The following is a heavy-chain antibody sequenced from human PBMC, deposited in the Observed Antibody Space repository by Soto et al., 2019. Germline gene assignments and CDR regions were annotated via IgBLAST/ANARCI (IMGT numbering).Heavy chain of an antibody. J-gene: IGHJ5*02. CDR2: MYYNGNI. CDR1: GGSISNYH. CDR3: ASGGNWFDP. V-gene: IGHV4-59*01. Sequence: KTSETLSLTCNVSGGSISNYHWTWVRQSPGKGLEWIGYMYYNGNINYNPSLKSRVTISIDTSKNQFSLTLKSVTAADTAVYYCASGGNWFDPWGQGVLVTVSS. D-gene: IGHD3-16*01.